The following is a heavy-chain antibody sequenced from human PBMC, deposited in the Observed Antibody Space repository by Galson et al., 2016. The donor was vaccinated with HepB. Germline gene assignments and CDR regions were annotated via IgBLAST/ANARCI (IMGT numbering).Heavy chain of an antibody. V-gene: IGHV4-34*01. J-gene: IGHJ4*02. D-gene: IGHD3-3*01. CDR3: ATQLRSGYYLRY. Sequence: TLSLTCAVNGGSVRGYYWSWIRQSPEKGLEWIGEINHSGDTKYNPSLKSRITISVDTSKDQFSLKLKSVTAADTAMYYCATQLRSGYYLRYWGQGTLVTVSS. CDR1: GGSVRGYY. CDR2: INHSGDT.